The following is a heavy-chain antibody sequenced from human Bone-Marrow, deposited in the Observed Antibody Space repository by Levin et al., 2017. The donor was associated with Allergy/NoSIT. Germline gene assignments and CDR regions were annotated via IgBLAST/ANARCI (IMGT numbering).Heavy chain of an antibody. Sequence: SETLSLTCTVSGGSISSYYWSWIRQPPGKGLEWIGYIYYSGSTNYNPSLKSRVTISVDTSKNQFSLKLSSVTAADTAVYYCARGYGDYYIEQGGAFDIWGQGTMVTVSS. D-gene: IGHD4-17*01. V-gene: IGHV4-59*01. J-gene: IGHJ3*02. CDR3: ARGYGDYYIEQGGAFDI. CDR2: IYYSGST. CDR1: GGSISSYY.